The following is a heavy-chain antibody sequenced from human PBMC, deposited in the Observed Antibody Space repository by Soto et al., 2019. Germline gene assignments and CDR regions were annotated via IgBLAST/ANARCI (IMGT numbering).Heavy chain of an antibody. J-gene: IGHJ6*02. CDR1: GFTFSTYG. V-gene: IGHV3-30*18. Sequence: PGGSLRLSCAASGFTFSTYGMHWVRQAPGKGPQWVALISYDGRNKYYADAVKGRFTISRDNSKNTLYLQMSSLRAEDTAVYYCVKDGSSGWPYFYDMDVWGQGTTVTVSS. CDR3: VKDGSSGWPYFYDMDV. D-gene: IGHD6-19*01. CDR2: ISYDGRNK.